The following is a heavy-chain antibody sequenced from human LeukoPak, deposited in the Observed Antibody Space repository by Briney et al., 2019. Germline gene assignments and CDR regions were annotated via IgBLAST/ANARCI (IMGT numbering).Heavy chain of an antibody. CDR2: IYYSGST. J-gene: IGHJ5*02. Sequence: SETLSLTCTVSGGSISSTYWSWIRQPPGKGLEWIGYIYYSGSTNYNPSLKSRVNISVDRSRNQSSLKLIYMTAADTAVYYCARDQVEVGGTSFDPWGQGTLVTVLS. V-gene: IGHV4-59*01. CDR1: GGSISSTY. CDR3: ARDQVEVGGTSFDP. D-gene: IGHD1-26*01.